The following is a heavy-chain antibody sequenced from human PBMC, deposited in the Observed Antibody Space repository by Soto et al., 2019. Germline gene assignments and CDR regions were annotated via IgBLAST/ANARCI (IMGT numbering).Heavy chain of an antibody. CDR3: ARGVYGGGSFEDYFDY. V-gene: IGHV3-48*04. Sequence: PGGSLRLSCAASGFTFSSYNMNWVRQAPGKGLEWVSYISSSSSTIYYADSVKGRFTISRDNAKNSLYLQMNSLRAEDTAVYYCARGVYGGGSFEDYFDYWGQGTLVTVSS. CDR1: GFTFSSYN. CDR2: ISSSSSTI. D-gene: IGHD2-15*01. J-gene: IGHJ4*02.